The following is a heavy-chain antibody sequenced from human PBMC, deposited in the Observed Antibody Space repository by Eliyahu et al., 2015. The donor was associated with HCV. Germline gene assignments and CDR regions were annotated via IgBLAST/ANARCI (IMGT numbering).Heavy chain of an antibody. Sequence: EVQLVQSGAEVKKPGESLKXSCKGSGXXFTSYWIGWVRQMPGKGLEWMXIIYPGDSDTRYSPSFQGQVTISADKSISTAYLQWSSLKASDTAMYYCARILTNAADSWFDPWGQGTLVTVSS. CDR3: ARILTNAADSWFDP. CDR1: GXXFTSYW. D-gene: IGHD6-25*01. CDR2: IYPGDSDT. J-gene: IGHJ5*02. V-gene: IGHV5-51*01.